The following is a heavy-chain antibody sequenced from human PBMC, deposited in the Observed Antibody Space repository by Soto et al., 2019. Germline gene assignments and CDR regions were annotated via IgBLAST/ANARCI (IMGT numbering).Heavy chain of an antibody. D-gene: IGHD1-7*01. Sequence: SETLSLTCTVSGGSISSGNYYWSWIRQPPGKGLEWIGFMSYSGTTSYNASLKSRVTISVDTSKSQFSLNLSFVTAADTAVYYCATMGTPSTGLYYFDNWGQGTLVTVSS. CDR2: MSYSGTT. V-gene: IGHV4-30-4*01. CDR1: GGSISSGNYY. J-gene: IGHJ4*02. CDR3: ATMGTPSTGLYYFDN.